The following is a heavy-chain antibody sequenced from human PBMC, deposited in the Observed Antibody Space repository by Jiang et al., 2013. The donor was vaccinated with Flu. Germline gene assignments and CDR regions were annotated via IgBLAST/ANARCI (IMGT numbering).Heavy chain of an antibody. J-gene: IGHJ5*02. CDR1: GFSLSTSGVG. CDR3: AHSRYTSRADYFDP. CDR2: IYWDDDN. D-gene: IGHD6-13*01. V-gene: IGHV2-5*02. Sequence: QTLTLTCTFSGFSLSTSGVGVGWIRQPPGKALEWLALIYWDDDNRYSPSLKSRLTITKDTSKNQVVLTMTNMDPVDTATYYCAHSRYTSRADYFDPWGQGTLVTVSS.